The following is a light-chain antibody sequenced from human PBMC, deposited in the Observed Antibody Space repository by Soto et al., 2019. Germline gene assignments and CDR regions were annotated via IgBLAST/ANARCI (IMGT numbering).Light chain of an antibody. CDR3: QQYNDWPPWT. Sequence: EIVMTHSPATLSVSPGERATLSCRASQSVSSNLAWYQQKPGQAPRLLIYGASTRATDIPARFSGSGSGTEFTLTISSLQSEDFAVYYCQQYNDWPPWTFGQGTKV. CDR1: QSVSSN. V-gene: IGKV3-15*01. CDR2: GAS. J-gene: IGKJ1*01.